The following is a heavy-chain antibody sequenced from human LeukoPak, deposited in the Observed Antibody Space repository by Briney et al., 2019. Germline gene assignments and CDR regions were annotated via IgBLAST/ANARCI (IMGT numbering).Heavy chain of an antibody. CDR3: ARWPQRRGWFDP. Sequence: KPSETLSLTCAVYGFSFSGYYWSWIRQPPGKGLEWIGEINHSGSTNYNPSLKSRVTISVDTYKNQFSLKLSSVTAADTAVYYCARWPQRRGWFDPWGQGTLVTVSS. D-gene: IGHD2-2*01. J-gene: IGHJ5*02. V-gene: IGHV4-34*01. CDR1: GFSFSGYY. CDR2: INHSGST.